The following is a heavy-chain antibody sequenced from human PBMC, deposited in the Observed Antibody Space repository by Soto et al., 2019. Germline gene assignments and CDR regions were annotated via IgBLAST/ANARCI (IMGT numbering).Heavy chain of an antibody. CDR1: GGAFSGYH. D-gene: IGHD2-21*01. CDR2: INQSGST. J-gene: IGHJ6*02. Sequence: SETLSLTCGVYGGAFSGYHWSWIRQAPGKGLEWIGEINQSGSTNYSPSLKSRVTMSVDTSKKQFSLKLNSVTAADTALYYCVTRDSFYGMDLWRQGTTVTVSS. V-gene: IGHV4-34*01. CDR3: VTRDSFYGMDL.